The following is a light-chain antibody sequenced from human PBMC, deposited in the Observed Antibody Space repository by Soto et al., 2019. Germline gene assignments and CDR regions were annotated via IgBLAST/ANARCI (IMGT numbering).Light chain of an antibody. CDR2: DVS. J-gene: IGLJ1*01. V-gene: IGLV2-14*01. CDR3: CSYTSSNTYV. CDR1: SSDLGVYNF. Sequence: QSALTQPASVSGSPGQSITISCTGTSSDLGVYNFVSWYQQHPGKAPKLMIYDVSSRPSGVSNRFSGSKSANTASLTISGLQAEDEADYFCCSYTSSNTYVFGTGTKVTVL.